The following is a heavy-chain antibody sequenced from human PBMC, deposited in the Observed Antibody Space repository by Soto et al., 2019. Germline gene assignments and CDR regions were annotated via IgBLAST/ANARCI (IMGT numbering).Heavy chain of an antibody. Sequence: SETLSLTCSVSGGSISGYYCSWFRQPPGKGLEWIGYMGYSGYTSYNPSLRSRVTISLDTSKNQFSLKLRSVTAADTALYYCASSNIAAAGFYYYGMDGWGRGTTDTFSS. V-gene: IGHV4-59*08. CDR2: MGYSGYT. J-gene: IGHJ6*02. D-gene: IGHD6-13*01. CDR3: ASSNIAAAGFYYYGMDG. CDR1: GGSISGYY.